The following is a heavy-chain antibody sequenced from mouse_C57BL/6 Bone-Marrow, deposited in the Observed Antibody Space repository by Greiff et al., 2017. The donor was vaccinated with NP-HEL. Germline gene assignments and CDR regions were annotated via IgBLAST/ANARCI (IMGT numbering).Heavy chain of an antibody. V-gene: IGHV7-3*01. CDR2: IRNKANGYTT. CDR3: ASLYPGFAY. CDR1: GFTFTDYY. Sequence: EVQVVESGGGLVQPGGSLSLSCAASGFTFTDYYMSWVRQPPGKALEWLGFIRNKANGYTTEYSASVKGRFTISRDNSQSILYLQMNALRAEDSATYYCASLYPGFAYWGQGTLVTVSA. D-gene: IGHD2-1*01. J-gene: IGHJ3*01.